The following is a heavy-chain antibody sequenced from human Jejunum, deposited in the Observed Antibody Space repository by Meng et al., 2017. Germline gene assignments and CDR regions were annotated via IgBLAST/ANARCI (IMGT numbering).Heavy chain of an antibody. CDR1: GFTFSISS. V-gene: IGHV3-23*04. CDR2: FAANNST. J-gene: IGHJ4*02. Sequence: DVLVVDSGGVLVQPGRSLRLSCAASGFTFSISSMSWVRQAPGKGLEWVSTFAANNSTYYAESVKGRFTISRDNSKNTLSLQMNSLRAEDTAVYYCAKLTSFWGQGTLVTASS. CDR3: AKLTSF. D-gene: IGHD3-16*01.